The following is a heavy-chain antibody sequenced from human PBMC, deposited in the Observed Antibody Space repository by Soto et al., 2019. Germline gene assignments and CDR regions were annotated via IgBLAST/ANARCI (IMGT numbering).Heavy chain of an antibody. CDR3: ARGDSSGWDFDY. CDR1: KFTFSNYN. CDR2: ISSSESTI. V-gene: IGHV3-48*02. D-gene: IGHD6-19*01. Sequence: EVQLVESGGGLVQPGGSLRLSCAASKFTFSNYNMNWVRQAPGKGLEWVSYISSSESTIYYADYVKDRFVIYRDNAKNSLYLQMNSLRDEDTAVYYCARGDSSGWDFDYWCQGTLVTVSS. J-gene: IGHJ4*02.